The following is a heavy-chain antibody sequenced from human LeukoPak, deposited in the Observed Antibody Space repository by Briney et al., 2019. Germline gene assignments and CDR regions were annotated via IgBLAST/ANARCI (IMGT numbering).Heavy chain of an antibody. CDR2: TNPNSGYT. CDR3: ARVAGSIDY. Sequence: ASVKVSCKASGYTFTSYYINWVRQATGQGLEWMGWTNPNSGYTGYAQKFQGRVTITRNTSIRTVYMELSSLRSEDTAVYYCARVAGSIDYWGQGTLVTVSS. J-gene: IGHJ4*02. CDR1: GYTFTSYY. V-gene: IGHV1-8*03. D-gene: IGHD6-19*01.